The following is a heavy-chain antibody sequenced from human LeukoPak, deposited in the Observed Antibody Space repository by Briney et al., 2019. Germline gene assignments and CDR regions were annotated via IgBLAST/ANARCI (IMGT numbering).Heavy chain of an antibody. CDR2: IKQDGSEK. CDR3: ARDRWEHAFDI. D-gene: IGHD1-1*01. CDR1: GFTFSSYW. Sequence: GGSLRLSCAASGFTFSSYWMSWVRQAPGKGLEWVANIKQDGSEKYYVDSVKGRLTISRDNAKNSLYLQMNSLRAEDTAVYYCARDRWEHAFDIWGQGTMVTVSS. V-gene: IGHV3-7*01. J-gene: IGHJ3*02.